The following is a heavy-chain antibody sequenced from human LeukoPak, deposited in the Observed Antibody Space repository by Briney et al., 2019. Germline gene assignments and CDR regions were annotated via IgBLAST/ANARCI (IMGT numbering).Heavy chain of an antibody. D-gene: IGHD6-6*01. CDR3: ARRGYSSSFGGYYYYMDV. J-gene: IGHJ6*03. V-gene: IGHV1-18*01. Sequence: ASVKVSCKASGYTFTSYGISWVRQAPGQGLEWMGWISAYNGNTNYAQKLQGRVTMTTDTSTSTAYMELRSLRSDDTAVYYCARRGYSSSFGGYYYYMDVWGKGTTVTVSS. CDR2: ISAYNGNT. CDR1: GYTFTSYG.